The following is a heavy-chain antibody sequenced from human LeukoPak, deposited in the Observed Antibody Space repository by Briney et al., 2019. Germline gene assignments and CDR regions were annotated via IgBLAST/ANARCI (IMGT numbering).Heavy chain of an antibody. J-gene: IGHJ6*03. CDR3: ARCPLPQKIGYCSSTSCPRYYMDV. CDR1: GFTFDDYG. D-gene: IGHD2-2*01. Sequence: GGSLRLSCAASGFTFDDYGMSWVRQAPGKGLEWVSGINWNGGSTGYADSVKGRFTISRDNSKNTLYLQMNSLRAEDTAVYYCARCPLPQKIGYCSSTSCPRYYMDVWGKGTTVTISS. V-gene: IGHV3-20*04. CDR2: INWNGGST.